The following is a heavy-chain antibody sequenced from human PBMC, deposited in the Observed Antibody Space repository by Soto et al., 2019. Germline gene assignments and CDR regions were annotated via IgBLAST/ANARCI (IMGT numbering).Heavy chain of an antibody. Sequence: SETLSLTCAVSGGSISSGGYSWSWIRQPPGKGLEWIGYIYHSGSTYYNPSLKSRVTIPVDRSKNQFSLKLCSVTAADTAVYYCARGAMALNYYYYGMDVWGQGTTVTVSS. CDR3: ARGAMALNYYYYGMDV. V-gene: IGHV4-30-2*01. J-gene: IGHJ6*02. CDR1: GGSISSGGYS. CDR2: IYHSGST. D-gene: IGHD5-18*01.